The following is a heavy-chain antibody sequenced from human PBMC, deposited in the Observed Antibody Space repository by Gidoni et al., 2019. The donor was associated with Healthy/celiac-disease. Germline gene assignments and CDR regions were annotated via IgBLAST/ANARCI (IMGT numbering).Heavy chain of an antibody. CDR2: ISGSGGST. D-gene: IGHD3-3*01. Sequence: EVQLLESGGGLVQPGGSLRLSCAASGFTFSSYAMRWVRQAPGKGLEWVSAISGSGGSTYYADSVKGRFTISRDNSKNTLYLQMNSLRAEDTAVYYCAKDGVVIEYYFDYWGQGTLVTVSS. J-gene: IGHJ4*02. CDR1: GFTFSSYA. CDR3: AKDGVVIEYYFDY. V-gene: IGHV3-23*01.